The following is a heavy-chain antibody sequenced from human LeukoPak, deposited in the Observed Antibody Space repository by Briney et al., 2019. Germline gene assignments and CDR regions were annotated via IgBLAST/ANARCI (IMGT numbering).Heavy chain of an antibody. CDR3: ARETITIFGVVYAFDI. CDR2: IYTSGST. CDR1: GGSISSGSYY. D-gene: IGHD3-3*01. V-gene: IGHV4-61*02. Sequence: SETLSLTCTVSGGSISSGSYYWSWIRQPAGKGLEWIGRIYTSGSTNYNPSLKSRVTISVDTSKNQFSLKLSSVTAADTAVYYCARETITIFGVVYAFDIWGQGTMVTVSS. J-gene: IGHJ3*02.